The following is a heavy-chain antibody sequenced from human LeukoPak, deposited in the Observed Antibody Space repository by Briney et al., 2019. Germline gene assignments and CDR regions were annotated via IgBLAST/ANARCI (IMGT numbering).Heavy chain of an antibody. CDR3: AKGIKRTYYDFWSGYGAFDI. J-gene: IGHJ3*02. CDR2: ISWSSGSI. CDR1: GFTFDDYA. V-gene: IGHV3-9*01. Sequence: PGRSLRLSCAASGFTFDDYAMHWVRQAPGKGLEWVSGISWSSGSIGYADSVKGRFTISRDNAKNSLYLQMNSLRAEDTALYYCAKGIKRTYYDFWSGYGAFDIWGQGTMVTVSS. D-gene: IGHD3-3*01.